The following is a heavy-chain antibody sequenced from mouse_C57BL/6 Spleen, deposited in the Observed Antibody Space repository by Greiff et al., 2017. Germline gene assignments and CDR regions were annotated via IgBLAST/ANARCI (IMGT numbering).Heavy chain of an antibody. D-gene: IGHD2-5*01. V-gene: IGHV5-16*01. CDR2: INYDGSST. CDR3: ARGEYSNYGWFAY. J-gene: IGHJ3*01. CDR1: GFTFSDYY. Sequence: EVQVVESEGGLVQPGSSMKLSCTASGFTFSDYYMAWVRQVPEKGLEWVANINYDGSSTYYLDSLKSRFIIARDNAKNILYLQMSSLKSEDTATYYCARGEYSNYGWFAYWGQGTLVTVSA.